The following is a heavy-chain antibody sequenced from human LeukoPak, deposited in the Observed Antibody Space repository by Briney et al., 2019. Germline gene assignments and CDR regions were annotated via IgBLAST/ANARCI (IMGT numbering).Heavy chain of an antibody. CDR3: ARSPLSGPTFDY. D-gene: IGHD1-14*01. V-gene: IGHV4-59*01. Sequence: SETLSLTCTVSGGSISSYYWSWIRQPPGKGLEWIGYIYYSGSTNYNPSLKSRVTISVDTSKNQFSLKLSSVTAADTAVYYCARSPLSGPTFDYWGQGTLVTVSS. CDR2: IYYSGST. CDR1: GGSISSYY. J-gene: IGHJ4*02.